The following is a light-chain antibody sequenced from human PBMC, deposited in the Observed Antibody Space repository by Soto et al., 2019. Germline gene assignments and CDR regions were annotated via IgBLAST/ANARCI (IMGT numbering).Light chain of an antibody. J-gene: IGKJ1*01. CDR3: LHLGNSPRT. CDR2: GAS. Sequence: EILLTQSPGTLSLYPGERATLSCRASQDVQSNYLAWYQQKPGQAPRLLIYGASNRATDIPDRFSVSGSETDFTLTISRLEPEDFAVYYCLHLGNSPRTFGQGTKVEIK. V-gene: IGKV3-20*01. CDR1: QDVQSNY.